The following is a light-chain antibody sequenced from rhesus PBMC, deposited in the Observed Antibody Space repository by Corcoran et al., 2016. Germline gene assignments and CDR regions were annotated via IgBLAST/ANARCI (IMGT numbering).Light chain of an antibody. Sequence: DIQMTQSPSALSASVGDTVTITCRASQRISRWLAWYQQKPGKAPKLLYYKASSLQSGVPSRVSASGSGTDFTLTIRSLQSDVFATYYCQQYSSSPYSFGLGTKVEIK. CDR2: KAS. CDR3: QQYSSSPYS. V-gene: IGKV1-22*01. J-gene: IGKJ2*01. CDR1: QRISRW.